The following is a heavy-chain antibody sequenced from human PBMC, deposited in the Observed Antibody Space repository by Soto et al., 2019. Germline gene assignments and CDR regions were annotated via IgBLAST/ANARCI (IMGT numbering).Heavy chain of an antibody. Sequence: PGGSLRLSCAASGFTFDDYAMHWVRQAPGKGLEWVSGISWNSGSIGYADSVKGRFTISRDDAKNSLYLQMNSLRAEDTALYYCAKEPPQWLVVGSPGWGQGTLGTVSS. CDR3: AKEPPQWLVVGSPG. CDR2: ISWNSGSI. J-gene: IGHJ4*02. V-gene: IGHV3-9*01. CDR1: GFTFDDYA. D-gene: IGHD6-19*01.